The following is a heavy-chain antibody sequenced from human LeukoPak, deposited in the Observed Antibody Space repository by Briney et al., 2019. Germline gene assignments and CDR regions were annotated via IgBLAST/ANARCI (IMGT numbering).Heavy chain of an antibody. CDR1: GYTLTELS. CDR2: FDPEDGET. CDR3: ATDSGYDYYYYYGMDV. D-gene: IGHD5-12*01. Sequence: ASVKVSCKVSGYTLTELSMHWVRQAPGKGLEWVGGFDPEDGETIYAQKFQGRVTMTEDTSTDTAYMELSSLRSEDTAVYYCATDSGYDYYYYYGMDVWGQGTTVTVSS. J-gene: IGHJ6*02. V-gene: IGHV1-24*01.